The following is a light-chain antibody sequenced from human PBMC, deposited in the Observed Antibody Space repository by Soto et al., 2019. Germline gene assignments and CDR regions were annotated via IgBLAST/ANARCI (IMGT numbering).Light chain of an antibody. CDR2: GSS. V-gene: IGLV1-40*01. Sequence: QSVLTQPPSLSGAPGQRVTISCTGSSSNIGAGYDVHWYQQLPGTAPKLLIYGSSNRPSGVPDRVSGSESGTSASLAITGLQAEDEADYYWQSYDSSLSESYVFGTGTKVTVL. CDR1: SSNIGAGYD. CDR3: QSYDSSLSESYV. J-gene: IGLJ1*01.